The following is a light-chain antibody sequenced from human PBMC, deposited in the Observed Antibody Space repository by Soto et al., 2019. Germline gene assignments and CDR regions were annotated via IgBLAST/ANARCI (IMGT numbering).Light chain of an antibody. CDR1: SSDVGGYNY. CDR3: SSYTSSSPLDWV. J-gene: IGLJ3*02. Sequence: QSALTQPASVSGSPGQSITISCTGTSSDVGGYNYVSWYQQHPGKAPKLMIYEVSNRPSGVSNRFSGSKSGNPASLTISGLQAEDEADYYCSSYTSSSPLDWVFGGGTKLTVL. V-gene: IGLV2-14*01. CDR2: EVS.